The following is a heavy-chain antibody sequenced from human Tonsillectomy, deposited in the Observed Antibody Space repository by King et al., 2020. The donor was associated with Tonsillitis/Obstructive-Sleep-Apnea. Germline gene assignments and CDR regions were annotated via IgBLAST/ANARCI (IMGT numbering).Heavy chain of an antibody. CDR2: IYWDDDK. CDR1: GFSLSSGGVG. D-gene: IGHD2-2*02. V-gene: IGHV2-5*02. J-gene: IGHJ6*02. Sequence: TLKESGPTLVKPTQTLTLTCTFSGFSLSSGGVGVGWVRQPPGKALEWLALIYWDDDKRYSPSLKSSLTITKDTSKNQVVFTMTNMDPVDTATYYCAHTWEYCSSTNCYTDYGMDVWGQGTTVTVSS. CDR3: AHTWEYCSSTNCYTDYGMDV.